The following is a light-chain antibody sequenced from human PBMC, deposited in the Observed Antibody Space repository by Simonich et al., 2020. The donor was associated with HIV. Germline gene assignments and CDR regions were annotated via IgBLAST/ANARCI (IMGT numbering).Light chain of an antibody. V-gene: IGLV3-19*01. CDR3: NSRDSSGNHHVV. Sequence: SSELTQDPAVSVALGQTVRITCQGDSLRGYYASWYQQKPGKAPILVIYGKNNRPSGIPDRFSGSSSGNTASLTITGAQAEDEADYYCNSRDSSGNHHVVFGGGTKLTVL. CDR1: SLRGYY. J-gene: IGLJ2*01. CDR2: GKN.